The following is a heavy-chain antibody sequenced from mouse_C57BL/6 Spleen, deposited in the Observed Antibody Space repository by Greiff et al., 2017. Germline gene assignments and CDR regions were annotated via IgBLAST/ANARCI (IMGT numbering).Heavy chain of an antibody. CDR2: IDPENGDT. CDR3: TTTGDYVYYFDY. V-gene: IGHV14-4*01. Sequence: VQLQQSGAELVRPGASVKLSCTASGFNIKDDYMHWVKQRPEQGLEWIGWIDPENGDTEYASKFQGKATITADTSSNTAYLQLSSLTSEDTAVYYCTTTGDYVYYFDYWGQGTTLTVSS. D-gene: IGHD2-4*01. CDR1: GFNIKDDY. J-gene: IGHJ2*01.